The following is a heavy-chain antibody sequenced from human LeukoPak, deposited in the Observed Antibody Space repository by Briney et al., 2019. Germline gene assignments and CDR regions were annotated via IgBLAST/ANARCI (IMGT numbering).Heavy chain of an antibody. CDR1: GGSISSGGYY. J-gene: IGHJ4*02. CDR3: ARVRGLYYGSGSTGRFDY. CDR2: INHSGST. Sequence: SETLSLTCTVSGGSISSGGYYWSWIRQHPGKGLEWIGEINHSGSTNYNPSLKSRVTISVDTSKSQFSLKLSSVTAADTAVYYCARVRGLYYGSGSTGRFDYWGQGTLVTVSS. D-gene: IGHD3-10*01. V-gene: IGHV4-39*07.